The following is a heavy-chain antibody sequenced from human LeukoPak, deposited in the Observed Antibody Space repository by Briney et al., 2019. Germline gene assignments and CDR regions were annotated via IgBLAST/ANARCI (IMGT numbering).Heavy chain of an antibody. CDR2: INHSGST. CDR1: GGSFSGYY. J-gene: IGHJ4*02. Sequence: PSETLSLTCAVYGGSFSGYYWSWIRQPPGKGLEWIGEINHSGSTNYNPSLKSRVTISVDTSKNRFSLKLSSVTAADTAVYYCASSYGDSLYYFDYWGQGTLVTVSS. V-gene: IGHV4-34*01. D-gene: IGHD4-17*01. CDR3: ASSYGDSLYYFDY.